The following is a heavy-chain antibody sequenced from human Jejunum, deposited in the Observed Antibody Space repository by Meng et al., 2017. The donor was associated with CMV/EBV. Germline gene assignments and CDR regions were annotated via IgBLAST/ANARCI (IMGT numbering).Heavy chain of an antibody. D-gene: IGHD2-21*01. V-gene: IGHV3-30*02. Sequence: QVVLVVAGGGVAPPGGSLRLTCAASGFTFSDYGIHWVRQAPGKGLEWVAFVPHDGTSKCYADSVKGRFTISRDNSENTLYLQMSSLRAEDTAVYYCVKDVAYWGQGTLVTVSS. J-gene: IGHJ4*02. CDR1: GFTFSDYG. CDR2: VPHDGTSK. CDR3: VKDVAY.